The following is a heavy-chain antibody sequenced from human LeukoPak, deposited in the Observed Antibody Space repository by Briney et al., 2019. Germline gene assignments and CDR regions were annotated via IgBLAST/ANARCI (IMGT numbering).Heavy chain of an antibody. D-gene: IGHD4-17*01. Sequence: SETLSLTCTVSVYSISRGYYWGWFGQPPGKGLEWIGRFYHSGSTYYNPSLKIRVTISVDTSKNQFSLKLSSVTAADTAVYYCARSFYGDYVISRYYYMDVWGKGTTVTISS. CDR1: VYSISRGYY. V-gene: IGHV4-38-2*02. CDR2: FYHSGST. CDR3: ARSFYGDYVISRYYYMDV. J-gene: IGHJ6*03.